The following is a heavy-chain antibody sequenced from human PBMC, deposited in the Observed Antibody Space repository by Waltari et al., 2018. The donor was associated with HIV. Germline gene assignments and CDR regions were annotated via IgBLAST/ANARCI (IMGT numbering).Heavy chain of an antibody. J-gene: IGHJ6*02. CDR2: IDPSDSYT. V-gene: IGHV5-10-1*01. D-gene: IGHD6-25*01. CDR1: GYKFTSYW. Sequence: EVQLVQSGAEVREPGESLTISCKASGYKFTSYWISWVRQTPGKGLEWMGRIDPSDSYTNYSPTFQGHVIFSVDKSIGTAYLQWGSLKASDTAIYYCACHMGSGGGGYYYFGLDVWGQGTTVTVS. CDR3: ACHMGSGGGGYYYFGLDV.